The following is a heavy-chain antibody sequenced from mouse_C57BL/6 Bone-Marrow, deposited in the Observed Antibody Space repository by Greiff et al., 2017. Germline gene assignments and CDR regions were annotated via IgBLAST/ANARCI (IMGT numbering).Heavy chain of an antibody. CDR1: GFNINDDY. CDR3: TTPYFSNPFAY. V-gene: IGHV14-4*01. CDR2: IDPENGDT. J-gene: IGHJ3*01. D-gene: IGHD2-5*01. Sequence: VQLQQSGAELVRPGASVTLSCTASGFNINDDYMHWVKQRPEQGLEWIGWIDPENGDTEYASKFQGKATITADTSSNTAYLQLSSLTSEATAVYYCTTPYFSNPFAYWGQGTLVTVSA.